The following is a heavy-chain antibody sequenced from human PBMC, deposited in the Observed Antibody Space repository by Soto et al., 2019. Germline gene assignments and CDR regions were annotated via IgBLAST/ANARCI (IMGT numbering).Heavy chain of an antibody. CDR1: GGSFSGYY. D-gene: IGHD3-10*01. Sequence: SETLSLTCAVYGGSFSGYYWSWIRQPPGKGLEWIGEINHSGSTNYNPSLKSRVTISVDTSKNQFSLKLSSVTAADTAVYYCARHFRGVIPTTYYFDYWGQGTLVTVSS. J-gene: IGHJ4*02. V-gene: IGHV4-34*01. CDR3: ARHFRGVIPTTYYFDY. CDR2: INHSGST.